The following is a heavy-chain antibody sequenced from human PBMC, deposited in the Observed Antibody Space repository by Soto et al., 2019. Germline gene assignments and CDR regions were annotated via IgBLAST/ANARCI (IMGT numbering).Heavy chain of an antibody. Sequence: SETLSLTCAVSGGSISSSNWWSWVRQPPGKGLEWIGEIYHSGSTNYNPYLKSRVTISVDKSKNKFSLKLSSVTAADTAVYYCARDLATYYDILTGYYRSDYYYGMDVWGQGTTVT. CDR2: IYHSGST. D-gene: IGHD3-9*01. CDR1: GGSISSSNW. CDR3: ARDLATYYDILTGYYRSDYYYGMDV. J-gene: IGHJ6*02. V-gene: IGHV4-4*02.